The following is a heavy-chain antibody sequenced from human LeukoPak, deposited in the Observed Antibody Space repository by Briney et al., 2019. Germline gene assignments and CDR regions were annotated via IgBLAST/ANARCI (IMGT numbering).Heavy chain of an antibody. J-gene: IGHJ6*02. CDR3: AKDRGSGWYPYYYYGMDV. CDR2: IKQDGSEK. CDR1: GFTLSDYW. D-gene: IGHD6-19*01. Sequence: GGSLRLSCAASGFTLSDYWMTWVRQAPGKGLEWVANIKQDGSEKYYVDSVKGRFTISRDNAKNSLYLQMNSLRAEDTALYYCAKDRGSGWYPYYYYGMDVWGQGTTVTVSS. V-gene: IGHV3-7*03.